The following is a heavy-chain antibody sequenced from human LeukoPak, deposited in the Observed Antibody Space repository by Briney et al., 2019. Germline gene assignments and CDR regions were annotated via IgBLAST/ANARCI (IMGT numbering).Heavy chain of an antibody. D-gene: IGHD2-21*02. CDR3: ARDRLEAVTDDDYFDY. J-gene: IGHJ4*02. CDR1: GFTFSSYS. CDR2: ISSSSSYI. Sequence: GGSLRLSCAASGFTFSSYSMNWVRQAPGKGLEWVSSISSSSSYIYYADSVKGRFTISRDNAKNMVYLQMNSLRAEDTGVYYCARDRLEAVTDDDYFDYWGQGTLVTVSS. V-gene: IGHV3-21*01.